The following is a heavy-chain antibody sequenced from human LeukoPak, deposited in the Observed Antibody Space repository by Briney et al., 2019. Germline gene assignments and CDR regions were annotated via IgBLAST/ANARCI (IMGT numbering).Heavy chain of an antibody. CDR2: INRSGST. Sequence: SETLSLTCAVYGGSFSGYYWSWIRQPPGKGLEWIGEINRSGSTNYNPSLKSRVTISVDTSKNQFSLKLSSVTAADTAVYYCARAYCSSTSCPHWGQGTLVTVSS. CDR3: ARAYCSSTSCPH. CDR1: GGSFSGYY. V-gene: IGHV4-34*01. J-gene: IGHJ4*02. D-gene: IGHD2-2*01.